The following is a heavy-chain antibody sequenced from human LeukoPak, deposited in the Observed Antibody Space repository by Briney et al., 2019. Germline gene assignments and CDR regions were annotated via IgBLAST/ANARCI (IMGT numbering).Heavy chain of an antibody. Sequence: PGGSLRLXCVASGITFSSYPMHWVRQAPGKGMEYVSAISSDGGSPYYANSVKGRFTISRDNSKNTSYLQMGSLRTEDMAVYYCARERGRNGDYDYWGQGTLVTVSS. J-gene: IGHJ4*02. CDR2: ISSDGGSP. CDR1: GITFSSYP. D-gene: IGHD1-1*01. CDR3: ARERGRNGDYDY. V-gene: IGHV3-64*01.